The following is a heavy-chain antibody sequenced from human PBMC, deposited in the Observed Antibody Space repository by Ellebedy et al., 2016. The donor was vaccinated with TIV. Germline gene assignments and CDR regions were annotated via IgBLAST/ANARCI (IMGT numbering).Heavy chain of an antibody. CDR3: ARDGVGFIVGVNDY. V-gene: IGHV1-18*04. J-gene: IGHJ4*02. Sequence: ASVKVSXXASGYTFTNYYMHWVRQAPGQGLEWMGWISAYNGNTNYAQKLQGRVTMTTDTSTSTAYMELRSLRSDDTAVYYCARDGVGFIVGVNDYWGQGTLVTVSS. D-gene: IGHD1-26*01. CDR1: GYTFTNYY. CDR2: ISAYNGNT.